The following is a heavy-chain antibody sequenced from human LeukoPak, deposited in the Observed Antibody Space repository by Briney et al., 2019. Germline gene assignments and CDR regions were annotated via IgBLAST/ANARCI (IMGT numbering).Heavy chain of an antibody. CDR3: AREGYDFWGVYMDV. Sequence: GGSLRLSCAASGVTFSSYSMNWVRQAPGKGLEWVSYISSSSSTIYYADSVKGRFTISRDNAKNSLYLQMNSLRAEDTAVYYCAREGYDFWGVYMDVWGKGTTVTVSS. CDR1: GVTFSSYS. J-gene: IGHJ6*03. CDR2: ISSSSSTI. D-gene: IGHD3-3*01. V-gene: IGHV3-48*01.